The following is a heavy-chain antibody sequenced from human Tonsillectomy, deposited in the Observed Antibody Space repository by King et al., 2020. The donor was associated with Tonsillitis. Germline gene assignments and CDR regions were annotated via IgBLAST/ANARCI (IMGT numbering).Heavy chain of an antibody. Sequence: QLQESGPGLVKPSETLSLTCTVSGDSISSNYYYWDWIRQPPGKGLEWIGSIYYNGWTFHNPSLKSRVTISIDASKDQFSLKLSSVTAADTAVYYCASKISSTLGWLDPWGQGTLVTVSS. CDR3: ASKISSTLGWLDP. J-gene: IGHJ5*02. V-gene: IGHV4-39*01. D-gene: IGHD6-13*01. CDR1: GDSISSNYYY. CDR2: IYYNGWT.